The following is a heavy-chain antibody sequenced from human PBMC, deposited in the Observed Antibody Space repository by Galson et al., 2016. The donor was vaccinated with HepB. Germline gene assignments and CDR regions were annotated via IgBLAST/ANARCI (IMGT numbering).Heavy chain of an antibody. D-gene: IGHD3-22*01. V-gene: IGHV3-23*01. CDR1: GFTFTTYA. J-gene: IGHJ3*01. CDR3: AKMSSSSAYYSDAFDL. Sequence: SLRLSCEASGFTFTTYAMSWVRQAPGKGLEWVSGISDSAPRTYYADSVKGRFTISRDNSKNTLYLQMNSLRAEDTAIYYCAKMSSSSAYYSDAFDLWGQGTMVTVSS. CDR2: ISDSAPRT.